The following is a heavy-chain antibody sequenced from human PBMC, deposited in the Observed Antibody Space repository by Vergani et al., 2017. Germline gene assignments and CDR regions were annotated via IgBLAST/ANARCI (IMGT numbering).Heavy chain of an antibody. CDR3: ARGDYGILTGYRY. V-gene: IGHV1-46*03. CDR2: INPSGGHT. D-gene: IGHD3-9*01. CDR1: GYTFSNYY. J-gene: IGHJ4*02. Sequence: QVQVVQSGAEEKKSGASVKVFCKTSGYTFSNYYMHWVRRTPGQGLGWMGIINPSGGHTNYVQKFQDRVPMTRDTSTSNVYMELSSLRSEDTSIYYCARGDYGILTGYRYWGQGTLVTVSA.